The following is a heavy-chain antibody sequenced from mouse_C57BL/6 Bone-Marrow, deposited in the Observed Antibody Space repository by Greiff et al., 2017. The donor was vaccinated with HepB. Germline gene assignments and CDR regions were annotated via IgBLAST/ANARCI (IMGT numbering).Heavy chain of an antibody. CDR1: GLSLTSYA. CDR3: ARWDYDRGYYAMDY. CDR2: IWTGGGT. V-gene: IGHV2-9-1*01. Sequence: VQMQQSGPSLVARSQSLSITCTVSGLSLTSYAIRWVSQPTGKGLEWVGVIWTGGGTNYNSALKARLSISKDNSKSQVFLKMNSLQTDDTARYYCARWDYDRGYYAMDYWGQGTSVTVSS. J-gene: IGHJ4*01. D-gene: IGHD2-4*01.